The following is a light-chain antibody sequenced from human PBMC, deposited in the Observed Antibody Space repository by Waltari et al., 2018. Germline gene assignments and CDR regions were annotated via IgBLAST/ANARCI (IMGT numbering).Light chain of an antibody. CDR1: SSDVGSYHL. Sequence: QSALTQPASVSGSPGQSITISCTGTSSDVGSYHLVSWYPHHPGKAPKLMIYEATQRPSGVSDRFSGSKSGNTASLTISGLQAEDEADYYCCSYVGDVTWVFGGGTKLTVL. CDR3: CSYVGDVTWV. J-gene: IGLJ3*02. CDR2: EAT. V-gene: IGLV2-23*01.